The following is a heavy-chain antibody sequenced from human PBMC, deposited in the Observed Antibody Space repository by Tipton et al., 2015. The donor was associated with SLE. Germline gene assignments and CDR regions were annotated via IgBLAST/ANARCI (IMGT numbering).Heavy chain of an antibody. Sequence: SLRLSCAASGFTFSSYSMNWVRQAPGKGLEWVANINQDGSEKYYVDSVKGRFTISRDNARNSLYLQMNSLRAEDTAVYYCARTGYWGQGALVTVSS. D-gene: IGHD1-14*01. CDR1: GFTFSSYS. CDR3: ARTGY. V-gene: IGHV3-7*03. CDR2: INQDGSEK. J-gene: IGHJ4*02.